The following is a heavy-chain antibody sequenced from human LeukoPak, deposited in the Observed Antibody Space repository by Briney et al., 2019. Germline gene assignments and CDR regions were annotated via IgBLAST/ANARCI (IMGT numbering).Heavy chain of an antibody. D-gene: IGHD2-15*01. Sequence: AGGSLRLSCAASGFTFSSYSMNWVRQAPGKGLEWVSSISSSSSYIYYADSVKGRFTISRDNAKNSLYLQMNSLRAEDTAVYYCARATVVVAARDYYYGMDVWGQGTTVTVSS. CDR1: GFTFSSYS. J-gene: IGHJ6*02. V-gene: IGHV3-21*01. CDR2: ISSSSSYI. CDR3: ARATVVVAARDYYYGMDV.